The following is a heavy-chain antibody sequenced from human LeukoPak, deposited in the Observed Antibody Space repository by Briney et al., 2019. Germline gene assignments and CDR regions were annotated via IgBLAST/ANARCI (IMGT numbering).Heavy chain of an antibody. V-gene: IGHV3-11*01. Sequence: GGSLRLSCAASGFTFSDYYMSWIRQAPGKGLEWVSYMGNSRSSIYYADSVKGRFTISRDNAKNSLYLQMNSLRAEDTAVYYCARGWGEEMEHNYYYYGMDVWGQGTTVTVAS. CDR2: MGNSRSSI. CDR1: GFTFSDYY. J-gene: IGHJ6*02. CDR3: ARGWGEEMEHNYYYYGMDV. D-gene: IGHD1/OR15-1a*01.